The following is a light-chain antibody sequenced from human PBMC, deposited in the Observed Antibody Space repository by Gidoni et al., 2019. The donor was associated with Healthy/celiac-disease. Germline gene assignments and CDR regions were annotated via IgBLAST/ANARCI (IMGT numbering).Light chain of an antibody. Sequence: DIQMTKSPSSLSASVGDRVTITCRASQSISSYLHWYQQKPGKAPKLLIYAASSLQSGVPSRFSGCVSGTDFTLTISSLQPEDFATYYCQQSYSTPRTFXQXTKLEIK. J-gene: IGKJ2*01. CDR3: QQSYSTPRT. CDR2: AAS. V-gene: IGKV1-39*01. CDR1: QSISSY.